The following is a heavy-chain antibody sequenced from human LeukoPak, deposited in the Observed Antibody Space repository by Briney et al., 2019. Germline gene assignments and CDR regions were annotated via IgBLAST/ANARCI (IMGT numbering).Heavy chain of an antibody. Sequence: ASAKVSCKASGYTFTNYYMHWVRQAPGQGLEWMGIINPSGGSTSYAQKFQGRLTMTRDTSTSTVYMELSSLRSQDTAVYYCARRSLRYSFDYWGQGTLVTVSS. J-gene: IGHJ4*02. CDR2: INPSGGST. CDR1: GYTFTNYY. V-gene: IGHV1-46*01. D-gene: IGHD3-9*01. CDR3: ARRSLRYSFDY.